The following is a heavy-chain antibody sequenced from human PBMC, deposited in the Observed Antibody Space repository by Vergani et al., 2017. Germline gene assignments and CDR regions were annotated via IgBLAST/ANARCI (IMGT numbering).Heavy chain of an antibody. CDR3: ARCPHMVRGVYPSGDAFDI. V-gene: IGHV4-31*03. CDR2: IYYSGST. Sequence: QVQLQESGPGLVKPSQTLSLTCTVSGGSISSGGYYWSWIRQHPGKGLEWIGYIYYSGSTNYNPSLKSRVTISVDTSKNQFSLKLSAVTAADTAVYYCARCPHMVRGVYPSGDAFDIWGQGTMVTVSS. CDR1: GGSISSGGYY. D-gene: IGHD3-10*01. J-gene: IGHJ3*02.